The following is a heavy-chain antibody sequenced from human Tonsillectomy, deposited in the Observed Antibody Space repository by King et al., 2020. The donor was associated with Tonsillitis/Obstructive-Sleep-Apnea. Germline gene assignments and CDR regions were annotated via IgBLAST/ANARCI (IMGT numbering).Heavy chain of an antibody. Sequence: VQLVESGVEAKKPGESLKISCKGSGYSFTSYWIGWVRQIPGKGLEWMGIIHPDDSDTRYSPSFQGQVTISADKSISPAYLQWSSRKASDTAIYYCARHKSGRTEFDYWGQGTRVTVSS. CDR3: ARHKSGRTEFDY. D-gene: IGHD1-1*01. V-gene: IGHV5-51*01. J-gene: IGHJ4*02. CDR2: IHPDDSDT. CDR1: GYSFTSYW.